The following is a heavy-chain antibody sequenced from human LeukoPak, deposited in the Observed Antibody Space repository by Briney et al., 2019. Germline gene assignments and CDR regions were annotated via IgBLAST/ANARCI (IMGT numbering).Heavy chain of an antibody. CDR2: INHSGST. J-gene: IGHJ6*02. CDR1: GGSFSGYY. CDR3: ARLCPGSCYPGERRGYSYGYLNYYYYYGMDV. Sequence: SETLSLTCAVYGGSFSGYYWSWIHQPPGKGLEWIGEINHSGSTNYNPSLKSRVTISVDTSKNQFSLKLSSVTAADTAVYYCARLCPGSCYPGERRGYSYGYLNYYYYYGMDVWGQGTTVTVSS. V-gene: IGHV4-34*01. D-gene: IGHD5-18*01.